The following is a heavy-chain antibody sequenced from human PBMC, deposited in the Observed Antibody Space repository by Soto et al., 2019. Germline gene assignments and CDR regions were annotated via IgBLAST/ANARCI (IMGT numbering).Heavy chain of an antibody. CDR2: ISGTSVEE. Sequence: PGGSLSLSCTASGLTFSNYGMSWVRQAPGKGLEWVSYISGTSVEEHHADTEKSRFTISRDNSKNTLNLQMNSLRPDDTAIYYCVKALAAVGENWFDSWGQGSLVTVSS. CDR1: GLTFSNYG. J-gene: IGHJ5*01. CDR3: VKALAAVGENWFDS. D-gene: IGHD3-16*01. V-gene: IGHV3-23*01.